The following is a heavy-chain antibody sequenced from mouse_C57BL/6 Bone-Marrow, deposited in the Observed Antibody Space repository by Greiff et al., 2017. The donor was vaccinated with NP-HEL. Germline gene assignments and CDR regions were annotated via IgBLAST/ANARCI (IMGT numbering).Heavy chain of an antibody. V-gene: IGHV14-2*01. D-gene: IGHD1-1*01. J-gene: IGHJ4*01. CDR3: ARFTTVVATSSYAMDY. CDR2: IDPEDGDT. CDR1: GFNFKDYY. Sequence: VHVKQSGAELVKPGASVKLSCTASGFNFKDYYMHWVKQRPEQGLEWIGRIDPEDGDTKYDPKFQGKATITADTSSNTAYLQLNSLTSEDTAVYYCARFTTVVATSSYAMDYWGQGTSVTVSS.